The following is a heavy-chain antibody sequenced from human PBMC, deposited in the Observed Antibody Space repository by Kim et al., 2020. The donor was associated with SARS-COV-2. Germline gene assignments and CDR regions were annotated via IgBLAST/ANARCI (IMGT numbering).Heavy chain of an antibody. CDR1: GGSISSSSYY. Sequence: SETLSLTCTVSGGSISSSSYYWGWIRQPPGKGLEWIGSIYFSGSTYYNPSLKSRVTISVDTSKNQFSLKLSSVTAADTAVYYCARQYRYCSSTSCRKPYYFDYWGQGTLVTVSS. CDR2: IYFSGST. D-gene: IGHD2-2*01. J-gene: IGHJ4*02. CDR3: ARQYRYCSSTSCRKPYYFDY. V-gene: IGHV4-39*01.